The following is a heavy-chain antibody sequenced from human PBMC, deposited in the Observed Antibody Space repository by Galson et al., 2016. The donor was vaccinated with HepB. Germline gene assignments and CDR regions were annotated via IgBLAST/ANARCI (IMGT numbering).Heavy chain of an antibody. J-gene: IGHJ6*02. Sequence: SLRLSCAASGFTVSNNYMSWVRQAPGKGLEWVSVIYSGGSTYYADFVKGRFTISRDNSKNTLYLQMNSLRAEDTAVYYCARDPMATRYYYYGMDVWGQGTTVTVSS. V-gene: IGHV3-53*01. CDR1: GFTVSNNY. D-gene: IGHD5-24*01. CDR3: ARDPMATRYYYYGMDV. CDR2: IYSGGST.